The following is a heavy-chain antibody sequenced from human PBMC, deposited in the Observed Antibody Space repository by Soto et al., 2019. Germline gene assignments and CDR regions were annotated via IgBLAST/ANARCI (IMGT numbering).Heavy chain of an antibody. CDR3: ARDSDPTYCSVSGCTDDVDF. Sequence: QVHLVESGGGVVQPGMSLRLSCAASGFTFNSFGMHWVRQAPGKGLEWVAVTWHDGSNKYYADSVKGRFTISRDNSRNILYLQMNSLRAEDTAVYYCARDSDPTYCSVSGCTDDVDFWGQGTLVTVSS. CDR1: GFTFNSFG. CDR2: TWHDGSNK. J-gene: IGHJ4*02. V-gene: IGHV3-33*01. D-gene: IGHD2-15*01.